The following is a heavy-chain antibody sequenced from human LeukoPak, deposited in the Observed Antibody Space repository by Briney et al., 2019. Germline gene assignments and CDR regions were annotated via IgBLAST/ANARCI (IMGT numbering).Heavy chain of an antibody. J-gene: IGHJ4*02. V-gene: IGHV3-7*03. CDR1: GFTFSSYW. D-gene: IGHD6-19*01. CDR3: ARVKKQWLVPHYFDY. CDR2: IKQDGSEK. Sequence: GGSLRLSCAASGFTFSSYWMSWVRQAPGKGLEWVANIKQDGSEKYYVDSVKGRFTISRDNAKNSLYLQMNSLRAEDTAVYYCARVKKQWLVPHYFDYWGQGTLVTVSS.